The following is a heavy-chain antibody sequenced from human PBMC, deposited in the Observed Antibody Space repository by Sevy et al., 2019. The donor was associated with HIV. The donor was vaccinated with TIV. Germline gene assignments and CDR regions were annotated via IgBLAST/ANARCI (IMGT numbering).Heavy chain of an antibody. Sequence: GESLKISCAASGFTFSSYWMSWVRQAPGKGLKWVANIKQDGSEKYYVDSVKGRFTISRDNAKNSLYLQMNSLRAEDTAVYYCARSGSNYYYYYGMDVGGQGTTVTVSS. V-gene: IGHV3-7*01. CDR3: ARSGSNYYYYYGMDV. J-gene: IGHJ6*02. CDR1: GFTFSSYW. D-gene: IGHD1-26*01. CDR2: IKQDGSEK.